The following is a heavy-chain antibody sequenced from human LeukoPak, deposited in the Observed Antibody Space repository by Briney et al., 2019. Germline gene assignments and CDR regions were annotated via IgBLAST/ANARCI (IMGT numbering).Heavy chain of an antibody. Sequence: GGSLRLSCAASGLIVSSNYMSWVRQAPGKGREGVSMIYRSGNTNYADSVKARFTISRDNSKNTLSLQMNSLGAEDTAVYYCACSGPYSNGGVMTDYWGQGTLVTVSS. CDR2: IYRSGNT. D-gene: IGHD6-19*01. CDR3: ACSGPYSNGGVMTDY. J-gene: IGHJ4*02. V-gene: IGHV3-66*01. CDR1: GLIVSSNY.